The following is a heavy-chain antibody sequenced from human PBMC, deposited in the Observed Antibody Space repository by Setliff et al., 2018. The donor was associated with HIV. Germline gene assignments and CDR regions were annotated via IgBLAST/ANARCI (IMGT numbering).Heavy chain of an antibody. D-gene: IGHD5-12*01. CDR2: IYPGDSDI. CDR1: GYSFTSYW. J-gene: IGHJ4*02. V-gene: IGHV5-51*01. CDR3: ARVPTAGLPVRGKYFFDY. Sequence: PGESLKISCKGSGYSFTSYWIGWVRQMPGKGLEWMGLIYPGDSDIRYSPSFQGQVTISADKSISTAYLQWSSLKASDTAMYYCARVPTAGLPVRGKYFFDYWGQGTLVTVSS.